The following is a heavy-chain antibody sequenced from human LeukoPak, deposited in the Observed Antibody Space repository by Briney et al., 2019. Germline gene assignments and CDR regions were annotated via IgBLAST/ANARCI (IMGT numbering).Heavy chain of an antibody. V-gene: IGHV3-11*01. CDR3: AKENTKMPFRPGEATLTKGYFDY. J-gene: IGHJ4*02. CDR1: GFIFSDYY. D-gene: IGHD4-17*01. CDR2: IIDSGTKI. Sequence: GGSLRLSCAASGFIFSDYYMGWIRQAPGRGLEWVSYIIDSGTKIYYTDSVKGRFTMSRDNAKKSLYLQMNSLRADDTAVYYCAKENTKMPFRPGEATLTKGYFDYWGQGTLVTVSS.